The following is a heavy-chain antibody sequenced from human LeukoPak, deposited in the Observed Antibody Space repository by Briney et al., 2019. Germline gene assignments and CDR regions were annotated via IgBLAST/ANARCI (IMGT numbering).Heavy chain of an antibody. CDR3: ARGRSSDGH. V-gene: IGHV4-34*01. J-gene: IGHJ4*02. CDR2: INHSGST. CDR1: GGSFSGYY. D-gene: IGHD6-19*01. Sequence: PSETLSLTCAVYGGSFSGYYWSWIRQPPGKGLEWIGEINHSGSTNYNPSLKSRATISVDTSKNQFSLKLSSVTAADTAVYYCARGRSSDGHWGQGTLVTVSS.